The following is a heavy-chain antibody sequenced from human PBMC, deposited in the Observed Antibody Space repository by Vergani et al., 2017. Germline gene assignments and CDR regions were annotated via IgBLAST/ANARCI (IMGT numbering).Heavy chain of an antibody. CDR1: GFTFSSAW. J-gene: IGHJ6*03. V-gene: IGHV3-15*01. CDR2: IRPKTDGETT. CDR3: ASGTRPHYYYYYMDV. Sequence: EVQPVESGGGLVKPGGSLRLSCTTSGFTFSSAWMSWVRQAPGKGLEWVARIRPKTDGETTDYAAPVKGRFTISRDDSKNTLYLQMNSLRAEDTAVYYCASGTRPHYYYYYMDVWGKGTTVTVSS. D-gene: IGHD1-26*01.